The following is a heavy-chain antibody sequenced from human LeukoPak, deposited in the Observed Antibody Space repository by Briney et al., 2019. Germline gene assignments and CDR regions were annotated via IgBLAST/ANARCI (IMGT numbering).Heavy chain of an antibody. CDR3: SRVIVGATGVFDY. V-gene: IGHV3-49*04. D-gene: IGHD1-26*01. CDR1: GFTSSSYG. J-gene: IGHJ4*02. Sequence: PGRSLRLSCAASGFTSSSYGMHWVRQAPGKGLEWVGFIRSKTRGGTTEYAASVKGRFTISRDDSRNIAYLQMNSLRTEDTAVYYCSRVIVGATGVFDYWGQGTLVTVSS. CDR2: IRSKTRGGTT.